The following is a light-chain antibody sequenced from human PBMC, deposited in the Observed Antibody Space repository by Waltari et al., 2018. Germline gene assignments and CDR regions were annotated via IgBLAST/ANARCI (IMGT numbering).Light chain of an antibody. Sequence: QSLLTQAPSASGTPGQRVPISCSGRDPNFGENTLSWFRQLPGTAPKLLIYANRQRPSGVPDRFSGSKSGTSASLDIIGLQSDDEADYFCATWDDSLNAVVFGGGTRLTVL. J-gene: IGLJ2*01. V-gene: IGLV1-44*01. CDR1: DPNFGENT. CDR2: ANR. CDR3: ATWDDSLNAVV.